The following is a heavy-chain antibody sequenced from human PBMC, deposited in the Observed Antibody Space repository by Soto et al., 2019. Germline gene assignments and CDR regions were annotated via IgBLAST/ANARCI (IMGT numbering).Heavy chain of an antibody. V-gene: IGHV4-4*02. D-gene: IGHD6-19*01. J-gene: IGHJ4*02. CDR3: ARIAEPGTRFDY. CDR2: IYHSGNT. Sequence: QVQLQESGPGLVKPSGTLSLTCAVSGGSISSTNWWSWVRQPPGKGLEWIGEIYHSGNTNYNPSPKGRVALSLGKPRTRFPLNLSPVTAAARAVYFGARIAEPGTRFDYGGRGTLAPSPQ. CDR1: GGSISSTNW.